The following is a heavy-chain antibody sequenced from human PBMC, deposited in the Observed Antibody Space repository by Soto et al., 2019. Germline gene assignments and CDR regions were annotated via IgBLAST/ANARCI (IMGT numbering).Heavy chain of an antibody. Sequence: PGGSLRLSCAASGFTFSRNAMHWVRQAPGKGLEWVAVISYDGSNKYYADSVKGRFSISRDNSKNALYLQMNSLRAEDTAVYYCASPGTIAAPGPSQFDYWGQGTLVTVSS. D-gene: IGHD6-13*01. CDR1: GFTFSRNA. CDR2: ISYDGSNK. CDR3: ASPGTIAAPGPSQFDY. V-gene: IGHV3-30-3*01. J-gene: IGHJ4*02.